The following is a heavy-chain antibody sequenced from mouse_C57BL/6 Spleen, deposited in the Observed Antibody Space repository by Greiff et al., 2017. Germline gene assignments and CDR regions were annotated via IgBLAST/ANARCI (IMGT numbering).Heavy chain of an antibody. J-gene: IGHJ4*01. CDR3: ARRGFITTVVEAMDY. V-gene: IGHV1-50*01. CDR1: GYTFTSYW. D-gene: IGHD1-1*01. Sequence: QVRLQQPGAELVKPGASVKLSCKASGYTFTSYWMQWVKQRPGQGLEWIGEIDPSDSYTNYNQKFKGKATLTVDTSSSTAYMQLSSLTSEDSAVYYCARRGFITTVVEAMDYWGQGTSVTVSS. CDR2: IDPSDSYT.